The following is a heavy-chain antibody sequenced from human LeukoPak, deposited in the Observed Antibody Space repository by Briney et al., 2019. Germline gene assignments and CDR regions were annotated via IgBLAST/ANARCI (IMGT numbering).Heavy chain of an antibody. D-gene: IGHD3-16*01. Sequence: ASVKVSCKASGFTFSNYYLHWVRQAPGQGLEWLGWINLNSGATNYAQKLQGRVTMTRDTSISTAYMELSSLRSDDTAVFYCARDMLSIPTGSEHHYNDMDVWGRGTTVTVSS. CDR1: GFTFSNYY. J-gene: IGHJ6*02. CDR3: ARDMLSIPTGSEHHYNDMDV. CDR2: INLNSGAT. V-gene: IGHV1-2*02.